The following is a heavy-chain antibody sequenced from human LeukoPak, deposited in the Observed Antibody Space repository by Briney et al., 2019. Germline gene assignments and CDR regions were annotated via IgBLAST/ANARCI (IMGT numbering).Heavy chain of an antibody. CDR3: ARGGRFGESFPRY. J-gene: IGHJ4*02. Sequence: GGSLRLSCAASGFTFSSYSMNWVRQAPGKGLEWVSSISSSSSYIYYADSVKGRFTISRDNAKNSLYLQMNSLRAEDTAVYYCARGGRFGESFPRYWGQGTLVTVSS. D-gene: IGHD3-10*01. CDR1: GFTFSSYS. V-gene: IGHV3-21*01. CDR2: ISSSSSYI.